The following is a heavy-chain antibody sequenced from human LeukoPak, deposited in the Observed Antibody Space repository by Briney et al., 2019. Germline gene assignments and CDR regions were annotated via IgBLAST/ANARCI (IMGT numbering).Heavy chain of an antibody. CDR3: ARDQEVGATTHDY. D-gene: IGHD1-26*01. J-gene: IGHJ4*02. Sequence: GGSLRLSCAASGFTFSSYSMNWVRQAPGKGLEWVSSISSGSSYIYYVDSVKGRFTISRDNGKNSLYLQLSSLRVDDTAVYFCARDQEVGATTHDYWGQGTLVTVSS. V-gene: IGHV3-21*01. CDR1: GFTFSSYS. CDR2: ISSGSSYI.